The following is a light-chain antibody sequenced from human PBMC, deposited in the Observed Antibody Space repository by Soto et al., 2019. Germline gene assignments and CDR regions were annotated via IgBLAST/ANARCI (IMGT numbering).Light chain of an antibody. V-gene: IGKV1-39*01. J-gene: IGKJ1*01. CDR1: QGINTY. CDR2: AAS. CDR3: QQSYTTTWT. Sequence: DIQMTQPPSSLSESAGDRVTITCRASQGINTYLNWYQQKPGKAPKLLIYAASNLQSGVPSRFSGSGSETDFTLTISSLQPEDFATYSCQQSYTTTWTFGQGTKV.